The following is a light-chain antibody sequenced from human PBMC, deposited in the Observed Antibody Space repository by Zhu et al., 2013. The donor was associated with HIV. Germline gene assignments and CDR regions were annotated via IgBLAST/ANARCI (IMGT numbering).Light chain of an antibody. J-gene: IGKJ1*01. CDR1: QSINNW. Sequence: DIQMTQSPSTLSASVGDRVTITCRASQSINNWLAWYQQKPGKAPKLLIYKASSLESGVPSRFSGSGSGTEFTLTISSLQPDDFAAYYCQQYNSHQWTFGQGTKVEIK. V-gene: IGKV1-5*03. CDR2: KAS. CDR3: QQYNSHQWT.